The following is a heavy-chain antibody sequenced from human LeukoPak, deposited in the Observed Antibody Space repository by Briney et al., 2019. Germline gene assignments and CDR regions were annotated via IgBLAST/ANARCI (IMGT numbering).Heavy chain of an antibody. CDR3: ARDRSGEELGFN. D-gene: IGHD3-10*01. J-gene: IGHJ4*02. CDR1: GYTFTSYD. CDR2: MNPNSGNT. Sequence: ASVKVSCKASGYTFTSYDINWVRQATGQGLEWMGWMNPNSGNTGYAQKFQGRVTMTRNTSISTAYMELSSLRSEDTAVYYCARDRSGEELGFNWGQGTLVTVSS. V-gene: IGHV1-8*01.